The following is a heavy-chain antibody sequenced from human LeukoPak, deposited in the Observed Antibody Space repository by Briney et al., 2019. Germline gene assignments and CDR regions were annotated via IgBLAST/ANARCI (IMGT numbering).Heavy chain of an antibody. CDR2: IYSGGST. Sequence: PGGSLRLSCAASGFTVSSNYMSWVRQAPGKGLEWVSVIYSGGSTYYADSVKGRFTISRDNSKNTLYLQMNSLRAEDTAVYYCARVDREWLRAVDYWGQGTLVTVSS. V-gene: IGHV3-66*01. D-gene: IGHD5-12*01. CDR1: GFTVSSNY. J-gene: IGHJ4*02. CDR3: ARVDREWLRAVDY.